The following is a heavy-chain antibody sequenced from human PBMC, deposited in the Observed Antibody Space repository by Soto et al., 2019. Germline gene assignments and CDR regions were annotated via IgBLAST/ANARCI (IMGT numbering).Heavy chain of an antibody. D-gene: IGHD3-16*01. V-gene: IGHV1-18*01. CDR2: INGYNGNT. CDR1: GYTFSRSG. Sequence: QVQLVQSGAEVKKPGASVKVSCKASGYTFSRSGISWVRQAPGQGLEWMGWINGYNGNTNYTQRMQGRITMTTDTPTSTAYMELRSLRSDDTAVYDCASMGDVPYYDYGMDVWGQGTTVIVSS. J-gene: IGHJ6*02. CDR3: ASMGDVPYYDYGMDV.